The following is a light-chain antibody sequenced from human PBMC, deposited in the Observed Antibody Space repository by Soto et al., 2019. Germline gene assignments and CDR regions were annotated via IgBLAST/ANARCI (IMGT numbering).Light chain of an antibody. CDR1: QNIDTY. CDR3: QQSYSSPPT. CDR2: DAS. Sequence: IQMTQSPAALAASVGDRVTITCRASQNIDTYLNWYQQKPGKAPELLIHDASTLQSGVPSRFSGSGSGTDFALTISTLQPEDFAFFYCQQSYSSPPTFGQGTKVDIK. V-gene: IGKV1-39*01. J-gene: IGKJ1*01.